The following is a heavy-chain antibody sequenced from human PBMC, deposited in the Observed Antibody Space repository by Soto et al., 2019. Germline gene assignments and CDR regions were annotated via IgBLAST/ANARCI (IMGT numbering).Heavy chain of an antibody. V-gene: IGHV1-18*01. J-gene: IGHJ6*02. CDR2: ISAYNGNT. CDR1: GYTFTSYG. Sequence: GASVKVSCKASGYTFTSYGISWVRQAPGQGLEWMGWISAYNGNTNYAQKLQGRVTMTTDTSTSTAYMELRSLRSDDTAVYYCASGSGSYYNDYYYYGMDVWGQGTTVTVSS. CDR3: ASGSGSYYNDYYYYGMDV. D-gene: IGHD3-10*01.